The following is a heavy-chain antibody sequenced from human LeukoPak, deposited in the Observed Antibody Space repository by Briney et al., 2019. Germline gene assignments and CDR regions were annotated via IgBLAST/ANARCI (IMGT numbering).Heavy chain of an antibody. J-gene: IGHJ3*02. CDR1: GFTFSYVD. CDR3: ARKAVVFGATFIIPDAFDI. D-gene: IGHD3-3*01. Sequence: GGSLRLSCAVSGFTFSYVDMTWIRQAPGKGLEWVSYISGDGANIFYADSVKGRFTVSRDNAQNSLYLQMNSLRGEDTAMYYCARKAVVFGATFIIPDAFDIWGQGKLVTVSS. CDR2: ISGDGANI. V-gene: IGHV3-11*04.